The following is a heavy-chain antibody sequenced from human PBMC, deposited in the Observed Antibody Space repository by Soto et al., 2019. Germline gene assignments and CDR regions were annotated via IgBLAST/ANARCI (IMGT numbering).Heavy chain of an antibody. Sequence: SETLSLTCTVSGGSISSGDYYRSWIRQPPGKGLEWIGYIYYSGSTYYNPSLKSRVTISVDTSKNQFSLKLSSVTAADTAVYYCARDYCSDTSCRYYYYYGMDVWGQGTTVTVSS. CDR2: IYYSGST. J-gene: IGHJ6*02. V-gene: IGHV4-30-4*01. D-gene: IGHD2-2*01. CDR1: GGSISSGDYY. CDR3: ARDYCSDTSCRYYYYYGMDV.